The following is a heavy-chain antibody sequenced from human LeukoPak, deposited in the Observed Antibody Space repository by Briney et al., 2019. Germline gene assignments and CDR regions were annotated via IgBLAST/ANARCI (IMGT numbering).Heavy chain of an antibody. D-gene: IGHD3-22*01. J-gene: IGHJ4*02. CDR3: AKEREYYDSSGYSGFDY. Sequence: GGSLRLSCAASGFTSSSYWMSWVRQAPGKGLEWVSSISGSGGRTYYADSVRGRFTISRDNSKNTLYLQMNSLRAEETAVYYCAKEREYYDSSGYSGFDYWGQGTLVTVSS. V-gene: IGHV3-23*01. CDR2: ISGSGGRT. CDR1: GFTSSSYW.